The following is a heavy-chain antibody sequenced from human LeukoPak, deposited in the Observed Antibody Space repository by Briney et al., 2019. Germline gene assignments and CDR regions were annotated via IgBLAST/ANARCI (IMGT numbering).Heavy chain of an antibody. D-gene: IGHD3-10*01. CDR1: GYTFTSYY. J-gene: IGHJ4*02. CDR3: ARERDYGSGSYGFDY. Sequence: ASVKVSCKASGYTFTSYYMHWVRQAPGQGLEWMGIINPSGGSTSYAQKFQGRVTMTRDTSISTAYMELSRLRSDDTAVYYCARERDYGSGSYGFDYWGQGTLVTVSS. CDR2: INPSGGST. V-gene: IGHV1-46*01.